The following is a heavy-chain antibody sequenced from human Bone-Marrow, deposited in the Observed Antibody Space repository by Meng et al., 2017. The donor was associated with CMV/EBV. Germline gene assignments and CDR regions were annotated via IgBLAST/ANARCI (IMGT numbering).Heavy chain of an antibody. J-gene: IGHJ6*01. CDR1: GDSVSSNSAA. CDR2: TYYRSKWYN. V-gene: IGHV6-1*01. CDR3: ARGPGDIVVVPAGSNYYYYGMDV. Sequence: SQTLSLTCAISGDSVSSNSAAWNWIRQSPSRGLEWLGRTYYRSKWYNDYAISVKSRITINPDTSKNQFSLQLSSVTAADTAVYYCARGPGDIVVVPAGSNYYYYGMDVWGQGTTVTVSS. D-gene: IGHD2-2*01.